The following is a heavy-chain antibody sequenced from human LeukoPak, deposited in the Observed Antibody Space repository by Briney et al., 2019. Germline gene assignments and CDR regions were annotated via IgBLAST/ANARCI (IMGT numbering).Heavy chain of an antibody. D-gene: IGHD2-15*01. CDR3: ARGLTHSDP. CDR1: GGSVSSGSYH. CDR2: IYYSGNT. V-gene: IGHV4-61*01. Sequence: SETLSLTCTVSGGSVSSGSYHWSWIRQPPGKGLEWIGYIYYSGNTNNNPSLKSRVTISIDTSKNQFSLKLSSVTAADTAVYYCARGLTHSDPWGQGTLVTVSS. J-gene: IGHJ5*02.